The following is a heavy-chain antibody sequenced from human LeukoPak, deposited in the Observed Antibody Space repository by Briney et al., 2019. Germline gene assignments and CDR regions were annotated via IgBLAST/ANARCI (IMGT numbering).Heavy chain of an antibody. CDR1: GYTLTELS. D-gene: IGHD3-22*01. CDR3: TRSAVVLPYYFYY. V-gene: IGHV1-24*01. CDR2: FDPENGET. Sequence: GASVKVSCKVSGYTLTELSMHWVRQAPGKGLEWMGSFDPENGETLYAQEFQGRVTLTEDTSADTAYMELIRLRSEDTAVYYCTRSAVVLPYYFYYWVQGTLVTVSS. J-gene: IGHJ4*02.